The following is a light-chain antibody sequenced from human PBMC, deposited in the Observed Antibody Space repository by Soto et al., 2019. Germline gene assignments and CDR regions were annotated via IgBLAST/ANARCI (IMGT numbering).Light chain of an antibody. CDR2: VNSDGSH. CDR3: QSWGTGTPVV. CDR1: SGHSRYA. V-gene: IGLV4-69*01. Sequence: QSVLTQSPSASASLGASVKLTCTLSSGHSRYAIAWHQQQPEKGPRYLMKVNSDGSHSKGDGIPDRFSGSSSGAERYITISSLQSEDEADYYCQSWGTGTPVVFGGGTKLTVL. J-gene: IGLJ2*01.